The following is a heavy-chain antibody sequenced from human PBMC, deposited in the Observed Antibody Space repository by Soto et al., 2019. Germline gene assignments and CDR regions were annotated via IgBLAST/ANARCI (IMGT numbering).Heavy chain of an antibody. CDR1: GFTVSSNY. CDR2: IYSGGST. D-gene: IGHD2-21*02. J-gene: IGHJ1*01. CDR3: ARGPDCGGDCYLEYFQH. Sequence: GGSLRLSCAASGFTVSSNYMSWVRQAPGKGLEWVSVIYSGGSTYYADSVKGRFTISRDNSKNTLYLQMNSLRAEDTAVYYCARGPDCGGDCYLEYFQHWGQGTLVTVSS. V-gene: IGHV3-66*01.